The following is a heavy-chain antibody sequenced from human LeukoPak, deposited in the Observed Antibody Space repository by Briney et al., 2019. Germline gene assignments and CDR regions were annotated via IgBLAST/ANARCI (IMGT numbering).Heavy chain of an antibody. CDR1: GYTFTTYF. CDR3: VREKGGGTYDY. V-gene: IGHV1-46*01. J-gene: IGHJ4*01. Sequence: ASVKVSCKASGYTFTTYFLHWVRQAPGQGLEWMGTFKPNTRTAHQGLRFRDRVRLTGDRSKSTVSLELNSLRSNDTAVYYCVREKGGGTYDYWGQGTLVTVST. D-gene: IGHD3-16*01. CDR2: FKPNTRTA.